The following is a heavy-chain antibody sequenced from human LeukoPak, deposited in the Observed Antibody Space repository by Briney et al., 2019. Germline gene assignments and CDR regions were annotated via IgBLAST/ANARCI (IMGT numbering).Heavy chain of an antibody. J-gene: IGHJ3*02. V-gene: IGHV1-24*01. Sequence: ASVKVSCKVSGYTLTELSMHWVRQAPGKGLEWMGGFDPEDGETIYAQKFQGRVTMTEDTSTDTAYMELSSLRSEDTAVYYCATETSGQSTDAFDMWGQGTLVTVSS. CDR1: GYTLTELS. D-gene: IGHD6-19*01. CDR3: ATETSGQSTDAFDM. CDR2: FDPEDGET.